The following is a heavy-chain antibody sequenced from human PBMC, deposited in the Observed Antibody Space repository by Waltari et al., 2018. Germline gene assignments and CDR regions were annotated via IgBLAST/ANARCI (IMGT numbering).Heavy chain of an antibody. V-gene: IGHV4-38-2*01. CDR1: GYSISSGYY. CDR3: ARHPVGEYSGYELDY. Sequence: QVQLQESGPGLVKPSETLSLTCAVSGYSISSGYYWGWIRQPPGKGLEWIGSIYHSGSTYYTPSLKSRVTISVATSKNQFSLKLSSVTAADTAVYYCARHPVGEYSGYELDYWGQGTLVTVSS. CDR2: IYHSGST. D-gene: IGHD5-12*01. J-gene: IGHJ4*02.